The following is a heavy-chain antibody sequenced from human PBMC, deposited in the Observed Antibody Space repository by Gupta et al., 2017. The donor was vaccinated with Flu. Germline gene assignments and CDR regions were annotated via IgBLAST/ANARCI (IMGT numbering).Heavy chain of an antibody. Sequence: EVQLVESGGGLVQPGGSLRLSCAASGSTVSGMDMSWVRQAPWKGLEWVSLIFSGGSTFYADSVKGRFTISRDNSRNTLFLQMNSLRVDDTAVYFCATLYNYAMDVWGQGTTVTVSS. CDR3: ATLYNYAMDV. V-gene: IGHV3-66*02. CDR1: GSTVSGMD. CDR2: IFSGGST. J-gene: IGHJ6*02.